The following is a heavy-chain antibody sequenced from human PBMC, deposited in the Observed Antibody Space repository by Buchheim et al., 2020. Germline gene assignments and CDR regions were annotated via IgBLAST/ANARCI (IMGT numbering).Heavy chain of an antibody. CDR1: GFTFSSYA. J-gene: IGHJ5*02. CDR2: ISYDGSNK. Sequence: QVQLVESGGGVVQPGRSLRLSCAASGFTFSSYAMHWVRQAPGKGLEWVAVISYDGSNKYYADSVKGRFTISRDNSKNTLYLQMNSLRAEDTAVYYCARDARHYDFWSGHKKYNWFDPWGQGTL. CDR3: ARDARHYDFWSGHKKYNWFDP. V-gene: IGHV3-30*01. D-gene: IGHD3-3*01.